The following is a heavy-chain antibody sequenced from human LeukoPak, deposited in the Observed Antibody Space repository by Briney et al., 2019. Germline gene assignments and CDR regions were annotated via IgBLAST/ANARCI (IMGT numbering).Heavy chain of an antibody. J-gene: IGHJ4*02. D-gene: IGHD2-2*01. Sequence: ASVKVSCKASGYTFATYGISWVRQAPGQGLEWMGWISAYNGNTNFAQKLQGRVTMTTDTSTSTAYMELRSLRSDDTAVYYCASDRRGYCSSTSCYDLYIDYWGQGTLVTVSS. CDR1: GYTFATYG. V-gene: IGHV1-18*01. CDR2: ISAYNGNT. CDR3: ASDRRGYCSSTSCYDLYIDY.